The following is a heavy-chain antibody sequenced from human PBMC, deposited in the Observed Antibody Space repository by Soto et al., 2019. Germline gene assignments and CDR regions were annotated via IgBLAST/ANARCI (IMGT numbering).Heavy chain of an antibody. CDR2: IRSSGNRT. V-gene: IGHV3-23*01. Sequence: QTGGSLRLSCAASGFTFSSYAMNWVRQAPGKGLEWVSGIRSSGNRTDYADSAKGRFTISRDNSKHTLYLQMNSLRAEDAAIYYCARFGSGSDAFDIWGQGTMVTVSS. D-gene: IGHD3-3*01. CDR3: ARFGSGSDAFDI. J-gene: IGHJ3*02. CDR1: GFTFSSYA.